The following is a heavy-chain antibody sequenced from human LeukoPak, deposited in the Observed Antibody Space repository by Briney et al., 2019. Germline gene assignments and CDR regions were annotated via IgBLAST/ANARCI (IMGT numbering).Heavy chain of an antibody. J-gene: IGHJ4*02. D-gene: IGHD3-22*01. CDR1: GGSFSGYY. Sequence: SETLSLTCAVYGGSFSGYYWSWIRQPPGKGLEWIGGINHSGSTNYNPSLKSRVTISVDTSKNQFSLKLSSVTAADTAVYYCARGGRDSSGEPDLQFDYWGQGTLVTVSS. CDR3: ARGGRDSSGEPDLQFDY. V-gene: IGHV4-34*01. CDR2: INHSGST.